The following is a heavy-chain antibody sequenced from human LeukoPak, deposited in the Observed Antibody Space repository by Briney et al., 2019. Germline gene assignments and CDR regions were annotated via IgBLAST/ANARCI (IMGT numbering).Heavy chain of an antibody. V-gene: IGHV1-2*06. D-gene: IGHD3-3*01. CDR2: INPNSGGT. Sequence: ASVKVSCKASGYTFTGYYMHWVRQAPGQGLEWMGRINPNSGGTNYAQKFQGRVTTTRDTSISTAYMELSRLRSDDTAVYYCARDAVFGVVTIYGMDVWGQGTTVTVSS. CDR3: ARDAVFGVVTIYGMDV. J-gene: IGHJ6*02. CDR1: GYTFTGYY.